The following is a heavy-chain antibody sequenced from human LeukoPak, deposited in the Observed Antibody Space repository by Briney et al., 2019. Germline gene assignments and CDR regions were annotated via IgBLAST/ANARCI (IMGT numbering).Heavy chain of an antibody. V-gene: IGHV3-23*01. CDR3: AKGPDSSGLNWFDP. CDR2: ISGSGGST. Sequence: QSGGSLRLSCAASGFTFSSYAMSWVRQAPGKGLEWVSAISGSGGSTYYADSVKGRFTISRDNSKNTLYLQMNSLRAEGTAVYYCAKGPDSSGLNWFDPWGQGTLVTVSS. D-gene: IGHD6-19*01. CDR1: GFTFSSYA. J-gene: IGHJ5*02.